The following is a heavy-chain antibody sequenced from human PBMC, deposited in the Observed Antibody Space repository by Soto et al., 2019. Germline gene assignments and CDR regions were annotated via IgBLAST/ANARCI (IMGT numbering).Heavy chain of an antibody. CDR2: ISGSGGST. D-gene: IGHD3-22*01. V-gene: IGHV3-23*01. J-gene: IGHJ3*02. CDR1: GFTFSSYA. Sequence: GGSLRLSCAASGFTFSSYAMSWVRQAPGKGLEWVSAISGSGGSTYYADSVKGRFTISRDNSKNTLYLQMNSLRAEDTAVYYCAKDQDYYDSSGYFADDAFAIWGQGTMVTVSS. CDR3: AKDQDYYDSSGYFADDAFAI.